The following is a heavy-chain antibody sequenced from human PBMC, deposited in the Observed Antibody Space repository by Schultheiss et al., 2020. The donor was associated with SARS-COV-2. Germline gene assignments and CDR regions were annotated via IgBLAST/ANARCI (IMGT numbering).Heavy chain of an antibody. V-gene: IGHV4-61*02. J-gene: IGHJ5*02. D-gene: IGHD4-11*01. CDR3: ARDDSNYPNWFDP. CDR1: GGSISSGGYY. Sequence: SETLSLTCTVSGGSISSGGYYWSWIRQPAGKGLEWIGRIYTSGSTNYNPSLKSRVTISVDTSKNQFSLKLSSVTAADTAVYYCARDDSNYPNWFDPWGQGTLVTVSS. CDR2: IYTSGST.